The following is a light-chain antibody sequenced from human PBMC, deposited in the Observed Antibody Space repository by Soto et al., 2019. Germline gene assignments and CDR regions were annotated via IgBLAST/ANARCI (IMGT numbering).Light chain of an antibody. CDR2: DAS. CDR1: QSISSW. V-gene: IGKV1-5*01. Sequence: DVQMTQSPSTLSASVGGRVTITCRASQSISSWLAWYQQKPGKAPKLLIYDASSLESGVPSRFSGSGSGTDFTLTISSLQPDDFATYYCQQYNSYSPTFGQGTKV. CDR3: QQYNSYSPT. J-gene: IGKJ1*01.